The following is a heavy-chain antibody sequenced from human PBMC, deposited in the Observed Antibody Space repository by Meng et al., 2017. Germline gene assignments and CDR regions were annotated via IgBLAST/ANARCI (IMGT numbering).Heavy chain of an antibody. D-gene: IGHD5-24*01. Sequence: SVKVSCKASGGTFSSYAISWVRQAPGQGLEWMGGIIPIFGTANYAQKFQGRVTITTDESTSTAYMELSSLRSEDTAVYYCARSRDCYNSVYFDYWGQGTLVTVSS. J-gene: IGHJ4*02. CDR2: IIPIFGTA. CDR3: ARSRDCYNSVYFDY. CDR1: GGTFSSYA. V-gene: IGHV1-69*05.